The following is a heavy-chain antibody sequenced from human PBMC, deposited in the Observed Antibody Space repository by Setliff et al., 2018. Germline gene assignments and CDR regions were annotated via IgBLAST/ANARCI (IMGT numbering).Heavy chain of an antibody. D-gene: IGHD6-19*01. V-gene: IGHV4-4*08. CDR1: GGSISSYY. CDR3: ARDQFSSGWYGAPESYFDR. J-gene: IGHJ4*02. CDR2: IYTSGST. Sequence: SETLSLTCTVSGGSISSYYWSWIRQPPWKGLEWIGYIYTSGSTNYNPSLKSRVTISLDASKNQFSLKLSSVTAADTAVYYCARDQFSSGWYGAPESYFDRWGQGVLVTVSS.